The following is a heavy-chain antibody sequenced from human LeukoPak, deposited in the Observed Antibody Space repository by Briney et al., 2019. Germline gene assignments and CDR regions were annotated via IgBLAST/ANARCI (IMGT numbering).Heavy chain of an antibody. CDR1: GGSISSGGYY. CDR3: ASLTMGGDYYYYYGMDV. J-gene: IGHJ6*02. D-gene: IGHD3-10*01. Sequence: SETLSLTCTVSGGSISSGGYYWRWIRQHPGKGLEWIGYIYYSGSTYYNPSLKSRVTISVDTSKNQFSLKLSSVTAADTAVYYCASLTMGGDYYYYYGMDVWGQGTTVTVSS. CDR2: IYYSGST. V-gene: IGHV4-31*03.